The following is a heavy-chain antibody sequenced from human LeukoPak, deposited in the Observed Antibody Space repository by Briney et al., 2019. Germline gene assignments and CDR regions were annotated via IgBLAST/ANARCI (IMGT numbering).Heavy chain of an antibody. CDR2: INHSGST. V-gene: IGHV4-34*01. CDR1: GGSFSGYY. J-gene: IGHJ4*02. CDR3: ARDPGDY. D-gene: IGHD7-27*01. Sequence: NTSETLSLTCAVYGGSFSGYYWSWIRQPPGKGLEWIGEINHSGSTNYNPSLKSRVTISVDTSKNQFSLKLSSVTAADTAVYYCARDPGDYWGQGTLVTVSS.